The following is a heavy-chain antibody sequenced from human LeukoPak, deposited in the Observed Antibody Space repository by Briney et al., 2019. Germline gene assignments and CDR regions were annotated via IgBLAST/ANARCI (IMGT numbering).Heavy chain of an antibody. V-gene: IGHV1-3*03. J-gene: IGHJ5*02. Sequence: ASVKVSCKASGYTFTSYAMHWVRQAPGQRLEWMGWINAGNGNTKYSQEFQGRVTITRDTSASTAYMELSSLRSEDMAVYYCAREGRQGSSSPLNWFDPWGQGTLVTVSS. CDR3: AREGRQGSSSPLNWFDP. CDR2: INAGNGNT. D-gene: IGHD6-6*01. CDR1: GYTFTSYA.